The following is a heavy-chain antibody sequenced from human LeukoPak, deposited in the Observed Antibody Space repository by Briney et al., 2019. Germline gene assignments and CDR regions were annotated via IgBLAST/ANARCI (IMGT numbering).Heavy chain of an antibody. CDR3: ARGRGDYRGNSYYFDQ. D-gene: IGHD4-23*01. CDR1: GYTFTSYG. Sequence: GASVKVSCKASGYTFTSYGISWVRQAPGQGLEWMGWISAYNGNTNYAQNFQGRVTMTRGTSISTAYMELSSLKSDDTAVYYCARGRGDYRGNSYYFDQWGQGTLVTVSS. V-gene: IGHV1-18*01. J-gene: IGHJ4*02. CDR2: ISAYNGNT.